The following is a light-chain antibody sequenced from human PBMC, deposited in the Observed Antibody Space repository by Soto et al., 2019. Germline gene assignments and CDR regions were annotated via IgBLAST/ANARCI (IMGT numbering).Light chain of an antibody. CDR2: GAS. CDR1: QSISTY. CDR3: QQSYSTPLT. V-gene: IGKV1-39*01. J-gene: IGKJ4*01. Sequence: DIQMTQSPSSLSASVGDRVTITCRASQSISTYLNWYQQKPGTAPKLLMYGASSLQSGVPSRFSGSGSGTDFTLTIGSLQPEDFATYYCQQSYSTPLTFGRGTKV.